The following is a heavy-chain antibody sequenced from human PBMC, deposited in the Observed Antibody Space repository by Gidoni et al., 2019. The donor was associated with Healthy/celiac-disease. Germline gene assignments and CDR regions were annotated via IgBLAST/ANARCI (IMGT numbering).Heavy chain of an antibody. CDR2: IIPIFGTA. J-gene: IGHJ4*02. Sequence: QVQLVKSGAELKRPGSSVRVSCKASEGTFSSYAISWVRQPPGQGLEWMGGIIPIFGTANYAQKFQGRVTITADESTSTAYMELSSLRSEDTAVYYCARSPRPSFPLDYWGQGTLVTVSS. D-gene: IGHD2-2*01. CDR1: EGTFSSYA. V-gene: IGHV1-69*01. CDR3: ARSPRPSFPLDY.